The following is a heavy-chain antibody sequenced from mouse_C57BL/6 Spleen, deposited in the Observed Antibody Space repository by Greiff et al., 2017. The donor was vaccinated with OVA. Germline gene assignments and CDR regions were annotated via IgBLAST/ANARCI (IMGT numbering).Heavy chain of an antibody. CDR3: ARGDYYGSSHFAY. V-gene: IGHV1-82*01. Sequence: VKLVESGPELVKPGASVKISCKASGYAFSSSWMNWVKQRPGKGLEWIGRIYPGDGDTNYNGKFKGKATLTADKSSSTAYMQLSSLTSEDSAVYFCARGDYYGSSHFAYWGQGTLVTVSA. CDR2: IYPGDGDT. D-gene: IGHD1-1*01. J-gene: IGHJ3*01. CDR1: GYAFSSSW.